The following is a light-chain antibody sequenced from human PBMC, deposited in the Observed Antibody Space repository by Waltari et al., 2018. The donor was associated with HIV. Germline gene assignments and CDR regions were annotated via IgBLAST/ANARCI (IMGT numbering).Light chain of an antibody. CDR1: ALPKQY. CDR3: QSADSSGTYRV. J-gene: IGLJ3*02. V-gene: IGLV3-25*03. CDR2: KDN. Sequence: SYELTQPASVSVSPGQTASITCSGYALPKQYVYWYQQKPGQVPVLVIYKDNERPSGIPERFSGSSSGTTATLTISGVQAEDESDYYCQSADSSGTYRVFGGGTKVTVL.